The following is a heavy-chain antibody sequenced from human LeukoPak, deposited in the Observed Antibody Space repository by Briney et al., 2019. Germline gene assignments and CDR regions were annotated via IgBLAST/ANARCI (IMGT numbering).Heavy chain of an antibody. CDR2: IRSSDSGT. J-gene: IGHJ4*02. CDR3: ATDLHYGFDY. CDR1: GFNFNTYP. V-gene: IGHV3-48*01. D-gene: IGHD4-17*01. Sequence: GGFLRLSCAASGFNFNTYPMNWVRQAPGKGLEWISNIRSSDSGTYYADSVKGRFIISRDNAENSLYLQMNSLRAEDTAVYYCATDLHYGFDYWGQGTLVTVSS.